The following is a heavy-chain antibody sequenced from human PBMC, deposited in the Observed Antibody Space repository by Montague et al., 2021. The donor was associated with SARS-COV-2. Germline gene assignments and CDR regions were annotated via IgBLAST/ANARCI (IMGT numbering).Heavy chain of an antibody. J-gene: IGHJ5*02. V-gene: IGHV4-59*11. CDR1: GGSIRSRF. CDR2: INSNDGT. D-gene: IGHD3-10*01. Sequence: SETLSLTCTVSGGSIRSRFWFFVWHPQGTGQELIGNINSNDGTNDNSSLRRRLPISVDTSTHQYPLQLRSMTPADAAVYVCARATSVRGAVSWFDPWGQGTLVTVSS. CDR3: ARATSVRGAVSWFDP.